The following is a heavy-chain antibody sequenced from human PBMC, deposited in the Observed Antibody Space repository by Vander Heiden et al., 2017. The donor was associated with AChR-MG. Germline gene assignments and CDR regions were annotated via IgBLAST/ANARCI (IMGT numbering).Heavy chain of an antibody. CDR1: GGTFSSYA. Sequence: QVQLVQSGAEVKKPGSSVKVSCKASGGTFSSYAISWVRQAPGQGLEWMGGIIPIFGTANYAQKFQGRVTITADKSTSTAYMELSSLRSEDTAVYYCARDLLFGELPDQNHYYYYYMDVWGKGTTVTVSS. CDR2: IIPIFGTA. CDR3: ARDLLFGELPDQNHYYYYYMDV. J-gene: IGHJ6*03. D-gene: IGHD3-10*01. V-gene: IGHV1-69*06.